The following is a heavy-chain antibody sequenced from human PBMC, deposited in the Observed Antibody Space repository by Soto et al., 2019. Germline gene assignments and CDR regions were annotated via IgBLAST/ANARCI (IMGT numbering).Heavy chain of an antibody. J-gene: IGHJ4*02. V-gene: IGHV3-72*01. CDR2: SRSKAQGYSI. CDR1: GFTFSDHY. CDR3: ASLDTARIQIAGY. Sequence: GGSLRLSCAASGFTFSDHYIDWVRQAPGKGLEWVGRSRSKAQGYSISYAASVKGRFTISRDDSKNSMYLQMNSLTVEDTAIYYCASLDTARIQIAGYWGQGIQVTVSS. D-gene: IGHD5-18*01.